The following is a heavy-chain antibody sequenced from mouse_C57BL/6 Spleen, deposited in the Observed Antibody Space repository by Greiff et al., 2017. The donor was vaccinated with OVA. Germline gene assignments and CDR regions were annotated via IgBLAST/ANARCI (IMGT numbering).Heavy chain of an antibody. CDR2: INPNNGGT. J-gene: IGHJ2*01. V-gene: IGHV1-26*01. Sequence: VQLQQSGPELVKPGASVKISCKASGYTFTDYYMTWVKQSHGKSLEWIGDINPNNGGTSYNQKFKGKATLTVDKSSSTAYMELRSLTSEDSAVYYCARSGNYCDYWGQGTTLTVSS. CDR1: GYTFTDYY. D-gene: IGHD4-1*01. CDR3: ARSGNYCDY.